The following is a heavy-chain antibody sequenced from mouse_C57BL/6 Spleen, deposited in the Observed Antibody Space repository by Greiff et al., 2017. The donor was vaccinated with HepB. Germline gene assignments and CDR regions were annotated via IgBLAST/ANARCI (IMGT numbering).Heavy chain of an antibody. CDR2: IYPGDGDT. CDR3: ARENWDVPFAY. Sequence: VQLQQSGPELVKPGASVKISCKASGYAFSSSWMNWVKQRPGKGLEWIGRIYPGDGDTNYNGKFKGKATLTADKSSSTAYMQLSSLTSEDSAVYFCARENWDVPFAYWGQGTLVTVSA. J-gene: IGHJ3*01. V-gene: IGHV1-82*01. D-gene: IGHD4-1*01. CDR1: GYAFSSSW.